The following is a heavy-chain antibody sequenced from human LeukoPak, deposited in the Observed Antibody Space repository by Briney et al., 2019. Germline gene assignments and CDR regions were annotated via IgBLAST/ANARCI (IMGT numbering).Heavy chain of an antibody. Sequence: SETLSLTCTVSGGSINGYYWSWVRQPPGKGLEWIGYIYYSGSTNYNPSLKSRVTISVDTSKSQFSLKLTSVTAADTAVYYCARLTATRPYLLDYWGQGTLVTVSS. CDR2: IYYSGST. CDR3: ARLTATRPYLLDY. CDR1: GGSINGYY. J-gene: IGHJ4*02. V-gene: IGHV4-59*01. D-gene: IGHD4-11*01.